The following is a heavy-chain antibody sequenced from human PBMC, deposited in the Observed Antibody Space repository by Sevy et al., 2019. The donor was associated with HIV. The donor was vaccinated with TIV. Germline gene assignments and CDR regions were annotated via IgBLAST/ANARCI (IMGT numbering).Heavy chain of an antibody. V-gene: IGHV3-33*01. D-gene: IGHD4-17*01. J-gene: IGHJ4*02. Sequence: GGSLRLSCAASGFTFSTYGMHWVRQAPGKGLEWVAVIGFEGSNTYYADSVKGRFTISRDIAKNTLHLQMNSLRAEDTAVYYCARDLEFYDYGDYGPAFMPDYWGQGTLVTVSS. CDR2: IGFEGSNT. CDR1: GFTFSTYG. CDR3: ARDLEFYDYGDYGPAFMPDY.